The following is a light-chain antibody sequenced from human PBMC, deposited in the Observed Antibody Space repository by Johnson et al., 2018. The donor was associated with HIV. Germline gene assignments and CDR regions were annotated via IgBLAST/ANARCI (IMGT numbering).Light chain of an antibody. V-gene: IGLV1-51*02. CDR1: SSNIGNNY. CDR2: ENS. Sequence: QSVLTQAPSVSAAPGQKVTISCSGSSSNIGNNYVSWYQQLPGTAPKLLIYENSKRPSGIPDRFSGSKSGTSATLDITGLQTGDEADYYCGTWDNSLIAHFVVGSGTKITVL. CDR3: GTWDNSLIAHFV. J-gene: IGLJ1*01.